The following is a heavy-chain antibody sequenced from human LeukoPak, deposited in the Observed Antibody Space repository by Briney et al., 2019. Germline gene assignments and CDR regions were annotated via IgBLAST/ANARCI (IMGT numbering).Heavy chain of an antibody. J-gene: IGHJ4*02. V-gene: IGHV1-46*01. CDR2: INPSGGST. CDR1: GYTFTSYY. Sequence: ASVKVSCKASGYTFTSYYMHWVRQAPGQGLEWMGIINPSGGSTSYAQKFQGRVTMTRDMSTSTVYMELSSLRSEDTAVYYCARALVYCSGGGCSAPYCFDYWGQGTLVTVSS. CDR3: ARALVYCSGGGCSAPYCFDY. D-gene: IGHD2-15*01.